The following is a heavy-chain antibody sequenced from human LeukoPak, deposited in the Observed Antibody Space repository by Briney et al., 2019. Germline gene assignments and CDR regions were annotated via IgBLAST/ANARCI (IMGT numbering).Heavy chain of an antibody. D-gene: IGHD3-22*01. V-gene: IGHV3-21*01. CDR1: GFTFNTYN. Sequence: GGSLRLSCAGSGFTFNTYNMNWVRQAPGKGLEWVSSISSSSSYIYYADSVKGRFTISRDNAKNSLYLQMNSLRAEDTAVYYCARLYDGSAYHADHFDYWGQGTLVTVSS. CDR2: ISSSSSYI. J-gene: IGHJ4*02. CDR3: ARLYDGSAYHADHFDY.